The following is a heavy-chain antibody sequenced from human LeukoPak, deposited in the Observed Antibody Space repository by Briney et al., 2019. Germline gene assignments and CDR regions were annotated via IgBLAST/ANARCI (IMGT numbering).Heavy chain of an antibody. CDR2: ISSSSSYI. J-gene: IGHJ3*02. V-gene: IGHV3-21*01. Sequence: PGGSLRLSCAASGFTFSSYSMNWVRQAPGKGLEWVSSISSSSSYIYYADSVKGRFTISRDNAKNSLYLQMNSLRAEDTAVYYCARDRSYSSSWYIAFDIWGQGTMVTVSS. CDR1: GFTFSSYS. D-gene: IGHD6-13*01. CDR3: ARDRSYSSSWYIAFDI.